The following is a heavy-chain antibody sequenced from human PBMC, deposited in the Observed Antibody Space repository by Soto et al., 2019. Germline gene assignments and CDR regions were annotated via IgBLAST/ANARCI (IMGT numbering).Heavy chain of an antibody. Sequence: QVQLVQSGAEVKKPGASVKVSCKASGYTFTSYGISWVRQAPGQGLEWMGWISAYNGNTNYAQKLQGRVTMTTDTATSTAYMELRGLRSDDTAVYYCARVGYSSSPKMSGWFDPWGQGTLVTVSS. CDR1: GYTFTSYG. V-gene: IGHV1-18*01. J-gene: IGHJ5*02. D-gene: IGHD6-6*01. CDR2: ISAYNGNT. CDR3: ARVGYSSSPKMSGWFDP.